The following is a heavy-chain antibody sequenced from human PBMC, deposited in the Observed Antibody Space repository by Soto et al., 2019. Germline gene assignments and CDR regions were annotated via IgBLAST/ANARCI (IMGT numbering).Heavy chain of an antibody. Sequence: EVQLVESGGDLVQPGGSLRLSCTASGFTFSMYWMHWVRQVPGKGPEWVSRISDDGSRADYADSVKGRFTISRDNAKNTLYLEMHVWRAYDTAVYYCTRGPRPSSVGTGAFWGQGTPVTVSS. CDR2: ISDDGSRA. D-gene: IGHD7-27*01. CDR3: TRGPRPSSVGTGAF. CDR1: GFTFSMYW. J-gene: IGHJ4*02. V-gene: IGHV3-74*01.